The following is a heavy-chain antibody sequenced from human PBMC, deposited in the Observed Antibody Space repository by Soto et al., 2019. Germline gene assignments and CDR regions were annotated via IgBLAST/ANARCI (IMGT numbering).Heavy chain of an antibody. D-gene: IGHD2-15*01. V-gene: IGHV1-8*01. CDR3: ARGEGYCSGGSCSSSWFYP. CDR2: MNPNSGNT. Sequence: QVQLVQSGAEVKKPGASVKVSCKASGYTFTSYDINWVRQATGQGLEWMGWMNPNSGNTGYAQKFQGRVTMTRKTSRSTDYIELSSLRSEDTAVYYCARGEGYCSGGSCSSSWFYPWGHGTMVTVSS. CDR1: GYTFTSYD. J-gene: IGHJ5*02.